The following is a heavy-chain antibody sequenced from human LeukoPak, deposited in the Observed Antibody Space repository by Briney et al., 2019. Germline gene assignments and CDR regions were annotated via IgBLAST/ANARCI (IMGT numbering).Heavy chain of an antibody. CDR1: GRPMGRGGYY. D-gene: IGHD3-22*01. CDR3: ARVPTPYDTTGLLDP. CDR2: IYYTGTT. V-gene: IGHV4-31*03. J-gene: IGHJ5*02. Sequence: PSETLSLTCTVSGRPMGRGGYYWSWVRQSPGKGLEWIGYIYYTGTTNYNPSLKSRVTMSVDTSKNQFSLNLSSVTAADTAVYYCARVPTPYDTTGLLDPWGQGALVTVSS.